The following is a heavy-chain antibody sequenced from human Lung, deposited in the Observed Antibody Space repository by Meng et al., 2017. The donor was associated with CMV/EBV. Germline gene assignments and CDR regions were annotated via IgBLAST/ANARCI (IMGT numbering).Heavy chain of an antibody. D-gene: IGHD3-10*01. V-gene: IGHV4-30-4*01. CDR3: ARETHGSGSYYDY. CDR1: GGSISSGDYY. Sequence: VSGGSISSGDYYWSWIRQHPGKGLEWIGYIYYSGSTYYNPSLKSRVTISVDTSKNQFSLKLSSVTAADTAVYYCARETHGSGSYYDYWGQGTLVTVSS. J-gene: IGHJ4*02. CDR2: IYYSGST.